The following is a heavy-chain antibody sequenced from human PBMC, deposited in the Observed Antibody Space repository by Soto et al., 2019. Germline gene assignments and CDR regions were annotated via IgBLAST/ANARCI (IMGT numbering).Heavy chain of an antibody. V-gene: IGHV3-48*03. CDR2: ISTTGSIK. CDR1: GFTFSSHE. CDR3: ASGNSLVTVY. D-gene: IGHD3-16*02. J-gene: IGHJ4*02. Sequence: PGGSLRLSCAASGFTFSSHEMNWVRQAPGKGLEWISYISTTGSIKYYADSVKGRFAISRDNAKNSLYLQMNSLRVEDTTVYYCASGNSLVTVYWGQGTLVTVSS.